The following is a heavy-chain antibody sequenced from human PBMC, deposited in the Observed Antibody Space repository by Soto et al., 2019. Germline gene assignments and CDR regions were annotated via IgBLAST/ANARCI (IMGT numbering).Heavy chain of an antibody. CDR3: ATRDPGHY. CDR1: GYTFTTYY. J-gene: IGHJ4*02. CDR2: ISPDGGRT. V-gene: IGHV1-46*01. Sequence: GASVKVSCKASGYTFTTYYMHCVLQSPLQWLEWMGIISPDGGRTSYAQKFQGRVTMTRDTSTSTVYMELSSLRSEDTAVYYCATRDPGHYWGQGTLVTVSS.